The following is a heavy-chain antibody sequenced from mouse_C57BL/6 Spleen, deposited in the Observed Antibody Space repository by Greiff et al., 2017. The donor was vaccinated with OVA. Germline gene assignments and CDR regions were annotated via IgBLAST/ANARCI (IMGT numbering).Heavy chain of an antibody. D-gene: IGHD2-3*01. J-gene: IGHJ2*01. CDR1: GFTFSDYG. CDR2: ISSGSSTI. Sequence: EVKVVESGGGLVKPGGSLKLSCAASGFTFSDYGMHWVRQAPEKGLEWVAYISSGSSTIYYADTVKGRFTISRDNAKNTLFLQMTSLRSEDTAMYYCARDGYDYWGQGTTLTVSS. CDR3: ARDGYDY. V-gene: IGHV5-17*01.